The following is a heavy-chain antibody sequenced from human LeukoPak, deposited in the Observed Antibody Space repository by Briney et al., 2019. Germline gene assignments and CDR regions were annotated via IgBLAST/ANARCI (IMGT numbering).Heavy chain of an antibody. D-gene: IGHD2-2*01. V-gene: IGHV3-21*01. CDR3: ARDKIQEYQLLSPFDY. CDR2: ISSSSSYI. CDR1: GFTFSSYS. Sequence: GGSLRLSCAASGFTFSSYSMNWVRQAPGKGLEGVSSISSSSSYIYYADSVKGRFTISRDNAKNSLYLQMNSLRAEDTAVYYCARDKIQEYQLLSPFDYWGQGTLVTVSS. J-gene: IGHJ4*02.